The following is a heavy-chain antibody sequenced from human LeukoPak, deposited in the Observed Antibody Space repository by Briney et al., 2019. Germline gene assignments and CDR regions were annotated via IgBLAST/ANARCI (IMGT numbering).Heavy chain of an antibody. V-gene: IGHV3-30*18. CDR2: ISYNGDNK. CDR1: GFIFSTYG. Sequence: GGSLRLSCVASGFIFSTYGLHWVRQAPGKGLEWVAVISYNGDNKHYAESVKGRFVISRDNSKNTLYLQMNSLRVEDSAVYYCVKESRTAGPGYFDFWGQGTLVTVSS. CDR3: VKESRTAGPGYFDF. J-gene: IGHJ4*02. D-gene: IGHD6-13*01.